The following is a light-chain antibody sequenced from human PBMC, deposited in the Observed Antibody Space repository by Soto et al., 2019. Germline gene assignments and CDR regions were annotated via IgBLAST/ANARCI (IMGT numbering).Light chain of an antibody. J-gene: IGKJ5*01. CDR3: EQYGSSPPFT. Sequence: EIVLTQSPGTLSLSPGERATLSCRASQSVSSSYLAWYQPKPGQAPRLLIYGASSRATGIPDRFCGICSGTDFSLTISRLEPEVFAVYYCEQYGSSPPFTFGQGTRLEIK. V-gene: IGKV3-20*01. CDR2: GAS. CDR1: QSVSSSY.